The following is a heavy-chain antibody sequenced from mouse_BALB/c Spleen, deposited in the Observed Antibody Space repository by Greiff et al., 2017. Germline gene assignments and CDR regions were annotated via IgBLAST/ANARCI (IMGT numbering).Heavy chain of an antibody. CDR3: ARDITGPSYYAMDY. J-gene: IGHJ4*01. CDR2: IYPGNVNT. Sequence: VKLQESGAELARPGASVKLSCKASGYTFTSYWMQWVKQRPGQGLEWIGWIYPGNVNTKYNEKFKGKATLTADKSSSTAYMQLSSLTSEDSAVYFCARDITGPSYYAMDYWGQGTSVTVSS. CDR1: GYTFTSYW. D-gene: IGHD1-3*01. V-gene: IGHV1S50*01.